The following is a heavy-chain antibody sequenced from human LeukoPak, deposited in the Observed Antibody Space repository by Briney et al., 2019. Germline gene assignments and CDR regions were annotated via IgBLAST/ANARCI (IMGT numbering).Heavy chain of an antibody. CDR2: IYHSGST. D-gene: IGHD4-23*01. CDR1: GYSISSGYY. V-gene: IGHV4-38-2*02. J-gene: IGHJ1*01. Sequence: SETLSLTCTVSGYSISSGYYWGWIRQPPGKGLEWIGSIYHSGSTYYNPSLKSRVTISVDTSKNQFSLKLSSVTAADTAVYYCARPGRKDYGGNSISGSKYFQHWGQGTLVTVSS. CDR3: ARPGRKDYGGNSISGSKYFQH.